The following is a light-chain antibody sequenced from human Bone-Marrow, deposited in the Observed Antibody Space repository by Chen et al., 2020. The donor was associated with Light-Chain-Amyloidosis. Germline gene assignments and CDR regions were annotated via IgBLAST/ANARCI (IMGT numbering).Light chain of an antibody. CDR1: GSDVGGYNY. J-gene: IGLJ3*02. V-gene: IGLV2-14*01. CDR3: SSFTSRSTRV. Sequence: QSALTQPASVSGSPGQSITISCTGTGSDVGGYNYVSWYQHHPGEAPKLMIYEVSNRPSGVSNRFSGSKYGNTASLTISGLQAEDEADYYCSSFTSRSTRVFGGGTKLTVL. CDR2: EVS.